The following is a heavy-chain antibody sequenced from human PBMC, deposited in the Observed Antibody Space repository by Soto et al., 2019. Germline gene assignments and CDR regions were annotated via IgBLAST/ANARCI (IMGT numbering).Heavy chain of an antibody. CDR3: AKDRGSGGSENYFDS. V-gene: IGHV3-9*01. CDR1: GFTFDDYA. CDR2: ISWNSGSI. Sequence: EVQLVESGGGLVQPGRSLRLSCAASGFTFDDYAMHWVRQAPGKCLEWVSGISWNSGSIGYADSVKGRFTISRDNAKNSLYLQMNSLRAEDTALYYCAKDRGSGGSENYFDSWGQGTLVTVSS. D-gene: IGHD2-15*01. J-gene: IGHJ4*02.